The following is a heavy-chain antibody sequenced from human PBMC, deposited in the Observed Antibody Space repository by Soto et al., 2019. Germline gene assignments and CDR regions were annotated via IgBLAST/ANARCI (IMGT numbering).Heavy chain of an antibody. CDR2: ISYDGSNK. CDR1: GFTFSSYG. Sequence: QVQLVESGGGVVQPGRSLRLSCAASGFTFSSYGMHWVRQAPGKGLEWVAVISYDGSNKYYADSVKGRFTISRDNSKNTLYLQMNRLRAEDTAVYYCAKDRTPINYYYYGMDVWGQGTTVTVSS. CDR3: AKDRTPINYYYYGMDV. J-gene: IGHJ6*02. V-gene: IGHV3-30*18.